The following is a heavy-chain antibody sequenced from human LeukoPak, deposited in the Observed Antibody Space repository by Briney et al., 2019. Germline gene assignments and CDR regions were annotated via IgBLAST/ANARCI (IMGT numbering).Heavy chain of an antibody. Sequence: GGTLRLSCAASGFTFSSYGMSWVRQAPGKGLEWVSAISGSGGSTYYADSVKGRFTISRDNSQNTLYLQMNSLRAEDTAVYYCAKMPNYYGSGSYYSMYFDYWGQGTLVTVSS. D-gene: IGHD3-10*01. CDR2: ISGSGGST. J-gene: IGHJ4*02. V-gene: IGHV3-23*01. CDR3: AKMPNYYGSGSYYSMYFDY. CDR1: GFTFSSYG.